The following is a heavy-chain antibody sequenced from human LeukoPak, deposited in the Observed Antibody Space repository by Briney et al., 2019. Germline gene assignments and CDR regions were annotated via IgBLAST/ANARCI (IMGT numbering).Heavy chain of an antibody. CDR1: GGSFSGYY. J-gene: IGHJ4*02. V-gene: IGHV4-34*01. D-gene: IGHD6-6*01. CDR2: INHSGST. CDR3: ARELRQFDY. Sequence: SETLSLTCAVYGGSFSGYYWSWIRQPPGKGLEWIGEINHSGSTNYDPSLKSRVTISVDTSKNQFSLKLSSVTAADTAVYYCARELRQFDYWGQGTLVTVSS.